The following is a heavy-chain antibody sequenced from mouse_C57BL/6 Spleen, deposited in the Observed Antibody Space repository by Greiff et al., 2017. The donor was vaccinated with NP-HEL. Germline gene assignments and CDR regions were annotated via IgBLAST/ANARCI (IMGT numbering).Heavy chain of an antibody. Sequence: EVQLVESGGGLVQPKGSLKLSCAASGFSFNTYAMNWVRQAPGKGLEWVARIRSKSNNYATYYADSVKDRFTISRDDSESMLYLQMNNLKTEDTAMYYCVRGWLLQMDYWGQGTSVTVSS. CDR1: GFSFNTYA. D-gene: IGHD2-3*01. V-gene: IGHV10-1*01. J-gene: IGHJ4*01. CDR2: IRSKSNNYAT. CDR3: VRGWLLQMDY.